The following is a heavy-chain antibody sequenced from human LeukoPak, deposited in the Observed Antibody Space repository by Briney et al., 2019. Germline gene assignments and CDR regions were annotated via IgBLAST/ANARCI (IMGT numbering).Heavy chain of an antibody. D-gene: IGHD3-9*01. Sequence: SSETLSLTCTVSGGSISSSSYYWGWIRQPPGKGLEWIGSIYYSGSTYYNPSLKSRVTISVDTSKNQFSLKLSSVTAADTAVYYCARLRYFDWLLWPSGFDYWGQGTLVTVSS. CDR2: IYYSGST. CDR1: GGSISSSSYY. V-gene: IGHV4-39*01. J-gene: IGHJ4*02. CDR3: ARLRYFDWLLWPSGFDY.